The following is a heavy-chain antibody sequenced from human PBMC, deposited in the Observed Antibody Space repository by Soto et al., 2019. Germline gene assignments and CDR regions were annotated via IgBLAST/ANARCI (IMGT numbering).Heavy chain of an antibody. CDR3: ARDYFLGGWYYYGSASYYNWPAFDI. V-gene: IGHV1-3*01. CDR2: INAGNGNT. D-gene: IGHD3-10*01. CDR1: GYTFTSYA. J-gene: IGHJ3*02. Sequence: ASVKVSCKASGYTFTSYAVHWVRQAPGQRLEWMGWINAGNGNTKYSQKFQGRVTITRDTSASTAYMELSSLRSEDTAVYYCARDYFLGGWYYYGSASYYNWPAFDIWGQGTMVIVSS.